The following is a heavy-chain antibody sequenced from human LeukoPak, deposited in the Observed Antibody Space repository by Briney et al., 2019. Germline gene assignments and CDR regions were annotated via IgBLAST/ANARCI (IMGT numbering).Heavy chain of an antibody. CDR2: SSSGGITI. D-gene: IGHD3-9*01. CDR1: GFTFSDSY. Sequence: PGGSLRLSCAASGFTFSDSYMTWVRQAPGKGLEWISYSSSGGITIYYADSVKGRFTIFRDNAKNSLYLQMNSLRAEDTAVYYCASPYYDILTGYYGWGQGTLVTLSS. CDR3: ASPYYDILTGYYG. J-gene: IGHJ4*02. V-gene: IGHV3-11*04.